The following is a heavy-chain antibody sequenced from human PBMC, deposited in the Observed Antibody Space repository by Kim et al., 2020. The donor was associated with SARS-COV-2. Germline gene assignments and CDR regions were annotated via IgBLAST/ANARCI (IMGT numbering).Heavy chain of an antibody. J-gene: IGHJ6*02. V-gene: IGHV4-4*07. CDR3: AREEGIANAEDYYYYGMDV. CDR2: IYTSGST. CDR1: GGSISSYY. D-gene: IGHD6-13*01. Sequence: SETLSLTCTVSGGSISSYYWSWIRQPAGKGLEWIGRIYTSGSTNYNPSLKSRVTMSVDTSKNQFSLKLSSVTAADTAVYYCAREEGIANAEDYYYYGMDVWGQGTTVTVSS.